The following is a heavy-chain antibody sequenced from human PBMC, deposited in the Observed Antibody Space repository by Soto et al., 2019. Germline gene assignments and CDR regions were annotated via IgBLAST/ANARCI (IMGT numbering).Heavy chain of an antibody. CDR3: ARRIEYYFDY. D-gene: IGHD1-26*01. CDR2: IYPGDSDT. V-gene: IGHV5-51*01. CDR1: GYSFTTYW. J-gene: IGHJ4*02. Sequence: PGESLKISCKGSGYSFTTYWIAWVRQMPVKGLEWMGIIYPGDSDTRYSPSFQGQVTISVDKSISTAYLQWSSLKASDTAMYYCARRIEYYFDYWGQGTLVTVSS.